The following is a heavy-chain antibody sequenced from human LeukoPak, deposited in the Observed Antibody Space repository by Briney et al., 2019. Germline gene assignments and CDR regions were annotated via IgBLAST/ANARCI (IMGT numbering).Heavy chain of an antibody. CDR2: INHSGST. CDR3: ASLPYYYDSSGYSPRSSYYFDY. V-gene: IGHV4-39*07. Sequence: SETLSLTCTVSGGSISSSSYYWGWIRQPPGKGLEWIGEINHSGSTNYNPSLKSRVTISVDTSKNQFSLKLSSVTAADTAVYYCASLPYYYDSSGYSPRSSYYFDYWGQGTLVTVSS. CDR1: GGSISSSSYY. J-gene: IGHJ4*02. D-gene: IGHD3-22*01.